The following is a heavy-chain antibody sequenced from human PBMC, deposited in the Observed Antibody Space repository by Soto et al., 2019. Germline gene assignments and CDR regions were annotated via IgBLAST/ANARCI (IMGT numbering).Heavy chain of an antibody. V-gene: IGHV3-30-3*01. CDR3: AREDSIAAAGPAPPHYYYYYGMDV. CDR1: GFTFSSYA. J-gene: IGHJ6*02. CDR2: ISYDGSNK. Sequence: QVQLVESGGGVVQPGRSLRLSCAASGFTFSSYAMHWVRQAPGKGLEWVAVISYDGSNKYYADSVKGRFTISRDNSKNTLYLQMNSLRAEDTAVYYCAREDSIAAAGPAPPHYYYYYGMDVWGQGTTVTVSS. D-gene: IGHD6-13*01.